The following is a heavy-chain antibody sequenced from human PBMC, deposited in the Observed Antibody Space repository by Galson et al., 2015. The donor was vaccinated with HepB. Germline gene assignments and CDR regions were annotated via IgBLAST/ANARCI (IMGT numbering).Heavy chain of an antibody. CDR3: ARVYDGDDAGEDYGMDV. CDR2: VSGSGGST. J-gene: IGHJ6*02. Sequence: SLRLSCAASGFTFSSYAMSWVRQAPGKGLEWVSTVSGSGGSTHYADSVKGRFTISRDNSKNTVYLQMNSLRAEDTAVYYCARVYDGDDAGEDYGMDVWGPGATVTVSS. D-gene: IGHD4-17*01. V-gene: IGHV3-23*01. CDR1: GFTFSSYA.